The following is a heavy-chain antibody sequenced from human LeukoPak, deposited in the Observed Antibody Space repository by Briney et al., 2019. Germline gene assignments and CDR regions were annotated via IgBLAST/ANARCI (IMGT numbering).Heavy chain of an antibody. Sequence: ASVKVSCKAPGYLFISYGINWVRQAPGQGLEWMGWISAYNGQTNYAQEFQGRVTMTTDTSTTTAYMELTGLRFNDTAVYYCAKDLYSSLSGSEVFDVWGQGTRVTVSS. V-gene: IGHV1-18*01. CDR3: AKDLYSSLSGSEVFDV. CDR2: ISAYNGQT. D-gene: IGHD3-10*01. CDR1: GYLFISYG. J-gene: IGHJ3*01.